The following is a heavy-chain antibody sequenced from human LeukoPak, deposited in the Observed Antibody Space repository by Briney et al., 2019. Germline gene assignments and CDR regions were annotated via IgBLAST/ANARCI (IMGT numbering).Heavy chain of an antibody. CDR3: ARDLEYYYDSSGYYYSD. D-gene: IGHD3-22*01. V-gene: IGHV1-2*02. CDR1: GYTFTGYY. Sequence: ASVKVPCKASGYTFTGYYMHWVRQAPGQGLEWMGWINPNSGGTNYAQKFQGRVTMTRDTSISTAYMELSRLRSDDTAVYYCARDLEYYYDSSGYYYSDWGQGTLVTVSS. J-gene: IGHJ4*02. CDR2: INPNSGGT.